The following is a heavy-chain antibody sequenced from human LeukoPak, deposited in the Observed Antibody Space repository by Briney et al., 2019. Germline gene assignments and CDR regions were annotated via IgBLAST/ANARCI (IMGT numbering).Heavy chain of an antibody. D-gene: IGHD2-2*01. CDR2: IKQDGSEK. V-gene: IGHV3-7*01. CDR1: GFTFSSYW. CDR3: ARLPAFCSSTACYYDY. Sequence: GGSLRLSCAASGFTFSSYWMSWVRQAPGKGLEWVANIKQDGSEKYYVDSVKGRFTISRDNAKNSLYLQMNSLRAEDTAVYYCARLPAFCSSTACYYDYWGQGTLVTVSS. J-gene: IGHJ4*02.